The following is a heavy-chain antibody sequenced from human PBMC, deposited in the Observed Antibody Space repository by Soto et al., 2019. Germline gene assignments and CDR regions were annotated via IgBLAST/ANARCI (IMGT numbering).Heavy chain of an antibody. CDR2: IDPSDSYT. J-gene: IGHJ6*02. Sequence: GESLKISCKGSGYSFTSYWISWVRQMPGKGLEWMGRIDPSDSYTNYSPSFQGHVTISADKSISTAYLQWSSLKASDTAMYYCARTAPAAYYYYVMDVWGQGTTVTVSS. V-gene: IGHV5-10-1*01. CDR3: ARTAPAAYYYYVMDV. CDR1: GYSFTSYW. D-gene: IGHD2-2*01.